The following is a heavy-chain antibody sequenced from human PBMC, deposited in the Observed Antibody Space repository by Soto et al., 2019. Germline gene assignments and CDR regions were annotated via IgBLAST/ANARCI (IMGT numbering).Heavy chain of an antibody. CDR1: GYTFTSYA. CDR2: INAGNGNT. CDR3: ARDRGIAVAGKSRAPLEY. D-gene: IGHD6-19*01. V-gene: IGHV1-3*01. J-gene: IGHJ4*02. Sequence: ASVKVSCKASGYTFTSYAMHWVRQAPGQRLEWMGWINAGNGNTKYSQKFQGRVTITRDTSASTAYMELSSLRSEDTAVYYCARDRGIAVAGKSRAPLEYWGQGTLVTVSS.